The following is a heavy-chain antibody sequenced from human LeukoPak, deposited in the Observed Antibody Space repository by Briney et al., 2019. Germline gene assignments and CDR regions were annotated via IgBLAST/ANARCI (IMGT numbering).Heavy chain of an antibody. J-gene: IGHJ5*02. V-gene: IGHV4-34*01. D-gene: IGHD2-2*01. CDR3: AREKVVPAAFPFDP. CDR2: INHSGST. Sequence: SETLSLTCAVYGGSFSGYYWSWIRQPPGKGLEWIGEINHSGSTNYNPSLKSRVTISVDTSKNQFSLKLSSVTAADTAVYYCAREKVVPAAFPFDPWGQGTLVTVSS. CDR1: GGSFSGYY.